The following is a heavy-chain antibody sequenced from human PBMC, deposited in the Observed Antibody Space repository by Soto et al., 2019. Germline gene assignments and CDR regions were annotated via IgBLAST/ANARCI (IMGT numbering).Heavy chain of an antibody. Sequence: GESLKISCKGSGYSFTSYWIGWVRQMPGKGLEWMGIIYPGDSDTRYSPSFQGQVTISADKSISTAYLQWSSLKASDTAMYYCARRALHLGELSSYINCGGDCSDAFDIWGQGTMVTVSS. CDR2: IYPGDSDT. CDR1: GYSFTSYW. J-gene: IGHJ3*02. D-gene: IGHD3-16*02. CDR3: ARRALHLGELSSYINCGGDCSDAFDI. V-gene: IGHV5-51*01.